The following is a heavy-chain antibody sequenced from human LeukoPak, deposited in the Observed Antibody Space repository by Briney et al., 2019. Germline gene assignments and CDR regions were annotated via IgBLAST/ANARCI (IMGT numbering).Heavy chain of an antibody. V-gene: IGHV3-21*01. Sequence: GGSLRLSCAASGFIFSSYNMNWVRQAPGKGLEWVSSISSSSNYIYYADSVKGRFTISRDNAKNSLYLQMNSLRAEDTALYYCARDYYDSSGSFDHWRQGTLITVSS. J-gene: IGHJ4*02. D-gene: IGHD3-22*01. CDR1: GFIFSSYN. CDR3: ARDYYDSSGSFDH. CDR2: ISSSSNYI.